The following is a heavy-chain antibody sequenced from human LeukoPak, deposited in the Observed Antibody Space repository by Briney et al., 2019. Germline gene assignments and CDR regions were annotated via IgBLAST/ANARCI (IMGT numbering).Heavy chain of an antibody. D-gene: IGHD6-13*01. CDR1: GGSLSSYY. CDR2: VYYSGDT. J-gene: IGHJ4*02. V-gene: IGHV4-59*01. Sequence: SETLSLTCSISGGSLSSYYWSWVRQPPGKGLEWIGHVYYSGDTKYNPSLKSRVTISLDTSKNQFSLTLTSVTAADTAFYYCARHFAIGSSWPYYFDYWGQGTLVTVSS. CDR3: ARHFAIGSSWPYYFDY.